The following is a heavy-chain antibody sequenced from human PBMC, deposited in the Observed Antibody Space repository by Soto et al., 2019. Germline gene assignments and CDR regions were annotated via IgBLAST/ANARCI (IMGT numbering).Heavy chain of an antibody. CDR3: ARDDGDPDAFDI. CDR1: GFTFSSYS. J-gene: IGHJ3*02. Sequence: EVQLVVSGGGLVKPGGSLRLSCAASGFTFSSYSMNWVRQAPGKGLEWVSSISSSSSYIYYADSVKGRFTISRDNAKNSLYLQMNSLRAEDTAVYYCARDDGDPDAFDIWGQGTMVTVSS. V-gene: IGHV3-21*01. CDR2: ISSSSSYI. D-gene: IGHD4-17*01.